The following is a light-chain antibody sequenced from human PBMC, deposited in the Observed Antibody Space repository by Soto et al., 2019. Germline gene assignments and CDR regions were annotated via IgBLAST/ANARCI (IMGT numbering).Light chain of an antibody. CDR1: QSISSW. CDR2: KAS. CDR3: QQYNSYPST. J-gene: IGKJ1*01. V-gene: IGKV1-5*03. Sequence: DIQMTQSPSTLSASVGDRVTITCRASQSISSWLAWYQQKPGKAPKLLIYKASSLESGVPSRFSGSGSGTEFTLTISSLQPDDFATYYCQQYNSYPSTFGQGTKVDSK.